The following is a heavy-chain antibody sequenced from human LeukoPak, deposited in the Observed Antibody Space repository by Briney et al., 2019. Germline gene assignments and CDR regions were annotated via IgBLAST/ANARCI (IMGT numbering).Heavy chain of an antibody. CDR1: GYSISSGYY. CDR2: IYHSGST. V-gene: IGHV4-38-2*02. J-gene: IGHJ6*03. CDR3: VRYYYDSSGYSYYYYYMDV. Sequence: SETLSLTCTVSGYSISSGYYWGWIRQPPGKGLEWIGSIYHSGSTYCNPSLKSRVTISVDTSKNQFSLKLSSVTAADTAVYYCVRYYYDSSGYSYYYYYMDVWGKGTTVTISS. D-gene: IGHD3-22*01.